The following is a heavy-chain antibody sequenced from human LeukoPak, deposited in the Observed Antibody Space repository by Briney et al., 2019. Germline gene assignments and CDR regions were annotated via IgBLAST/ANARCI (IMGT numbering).Heavy chain of an antibody. CDR1: GGSISSSSYY. V-gene: IGHV4-39*07. D-gene: IGHD2-15*01. CDR2: IYYSGST. CDR3: ARGGTYCSGGSCYSLGYYYYYYYMDV. Sequence: PSETLSLTCTVSGGSISSSSYYWGWIRQPPGKVLEWIGSIYYSGSTYYNPSLKSRVTISVDTSKNQFSLKLSSVTAADTAVYYCARGGTYCSGGSCYSLGYYYYYYYMDVWGKGTTVTISS. J-gene: IGHJ6*03.